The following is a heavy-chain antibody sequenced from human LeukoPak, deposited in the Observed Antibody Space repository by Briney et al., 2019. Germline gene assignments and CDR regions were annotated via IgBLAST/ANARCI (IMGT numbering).Heavy chain of an antibody. V-gene: IGHV3-30-3*01. CDR2: ISYDGSNK. Sequence: PGGSLRLSCAASGFTFSSYAMHWVRQAPGKGLEWVAVISYDGSNKYYADSVKGRFTISRDNSKNTLYLQMNSLRAEDTAVYYCAREAERRHFDYWGQGTLVTVSS. CDR1: GFTFSSYA. CDR3: AREAERRHFDY. J-gene: IGHJ4*02. D-gene: IGHD6-6*01.